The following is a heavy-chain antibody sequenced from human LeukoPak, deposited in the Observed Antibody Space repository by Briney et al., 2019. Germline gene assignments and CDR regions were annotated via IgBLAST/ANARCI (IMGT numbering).Heavy chain of an antibody. CDR1: EGPFRSYA. V-gene: IGHV1-69*13. CDR3: SRDRGAQLLWFGESTNYYFDY. CDR2: IIPIFGTA. Sequence: ASVKVSCKASEGPFRSYAISWVRQAPGQGLEWMGGIIPIFGTANYAQKFQGRVTITADESTSTAYMELSSLRSEDTAVYYCSRDRGAQLLWFGESTNYYFDYWGQGTLVTVSS. D-gene: IGHD3-10*01. J-gene: IGHJ4*02.